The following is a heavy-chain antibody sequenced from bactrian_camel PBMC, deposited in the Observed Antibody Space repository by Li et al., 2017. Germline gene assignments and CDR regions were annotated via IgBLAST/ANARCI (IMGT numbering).Heavy chain of an antibody. V-gene: IGHV3S9*01. J-gene: IGHJ6*01. Sequence: HVQLVESGGGSVQAGGSLRLSCKVSGFPSSNICMAWFRQVPGQEREGVAAIDVDGNTLYGDAVKGRFTISKDNAKNTLYLKMNSLKPEDTAMYYCAADPSYCVGYSEDLFGYWGQGTQ. D-gene: IGHD3*01. CDR2: IDVDGNT. CDR3: AADPSYCVGYSEDLFGY. CDR1: GFPSSNIC.